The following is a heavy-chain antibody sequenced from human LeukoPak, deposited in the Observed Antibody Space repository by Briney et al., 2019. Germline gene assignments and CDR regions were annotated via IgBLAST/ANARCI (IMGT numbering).Heavy chain of an antibody. CDR2: INHSGST. D-gene: IGHD1-26*01. J-gene: IGHJ4*02. CDR1: GGSFSGYY. Sequence: SETLSLTCAVYGGSFSGYYWSWIRQPPGKGLEWIGEINHSGSTNYNPSLTSRVTISVDTSKNQFSLKLSSVTAADTAVYYCARENSGSYYWYFDYWGQGTLVTVSS. V-gene: IGHV4-34*01. CDR3: ARENSGSYYWYFDY.